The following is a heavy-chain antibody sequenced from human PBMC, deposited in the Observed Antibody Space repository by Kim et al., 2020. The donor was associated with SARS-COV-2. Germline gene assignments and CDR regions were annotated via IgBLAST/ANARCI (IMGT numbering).Heavy chain of an antibody. J-gene: IGHJ6*02. CDR3: AKEGAPAAKYGMDV. D-gene: IGHD2-2*01. Sequence: ANPVRGRFTISRDNSKNTLSLQMNSLEAEDTAVYYVAKEGAPAAKYGMDVWGQGTTVTVSS. V-gene: IGHV3-23*01.